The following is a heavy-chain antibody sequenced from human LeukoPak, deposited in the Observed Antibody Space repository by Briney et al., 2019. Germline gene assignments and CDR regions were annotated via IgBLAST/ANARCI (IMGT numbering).Heavy chain of an antibody. D-gene: IGHD4-23*01. CDR2: ISGSGGST. J-gene: IGHJ4*02. CDR1: GFTFSSYA. V-gene: IGHV3-23*01. Sequence: PGGSLRLSCAASGFTFSSYAMSWVRQAPGKGLEWVLAISGSGGSTYYADSVKGRFTISRDNSKNTLYLQMNSLRAEDTAVYYCAKDHSSRLRWYGPFDYWGQGTLVTVSS. CDR3: AKDHSSRLRWYGPFDY.